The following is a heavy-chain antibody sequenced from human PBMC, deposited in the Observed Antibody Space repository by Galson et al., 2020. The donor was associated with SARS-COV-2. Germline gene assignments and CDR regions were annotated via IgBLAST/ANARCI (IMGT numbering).Heavy chain of an antibody. CDR2: INHSGST. CDR3: ARGPQLIYYYYYYYMDV. CDR1: GGSFSGYY. V-gene: IGHV4-34*01. D-gene: IGHD6-13*01. J-gene: IGHJ6*03. Sequence: SETLSLTCAVYGGSFSGYYWSWIRQPPGKGLEWIGEINHSGSTNYNPSLKSRVTISVDTSKNQFSLKLSSVTAADTAVYYCARGPQLIYYYYYYYMDVWGKGTTVTVSS.